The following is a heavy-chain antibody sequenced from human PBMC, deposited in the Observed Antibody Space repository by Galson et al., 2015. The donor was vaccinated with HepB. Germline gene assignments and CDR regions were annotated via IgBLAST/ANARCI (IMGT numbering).Heavy chain of an antibody. CDR1: GFTFRSYA. CDR2: IRSRTYGSTT. CDR3: ASALRPTGDAFDV. Sequence: SLRLSCAASGFTFRSYAMHWVRQAPGKGLEWVGYIRSRTYGSTTEYAASVRDRLTISGDDYDSTAYLQLNSLTTEDTAVYFCASALRPTGDAFDVWGQGTKVTVSS. V-gene: IGHV3-49*04. J-gene: IGHJ3*01.